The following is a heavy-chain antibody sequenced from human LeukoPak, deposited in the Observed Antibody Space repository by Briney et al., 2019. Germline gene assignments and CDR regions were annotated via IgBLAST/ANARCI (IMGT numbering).Heavy chain of an antibody. D-gene: IGHD3-3*01. CDR1: GGFISSYY. Sequence: NTSETLSLTCTVSGGFISSYYWSWIRQPAGKGLEWIGRIYTSGSTNYNPSLKSRVTMSVDTSKIQFSLKLSSVTAADTAVYYCARGVFGVVLFDYWGQGTLVTVSS. CDR2: IYTSGST. CDR3: ARGVFGVVLFDY. J-gene: IGHJ4*02. V-gene: IGHV4-4*07.